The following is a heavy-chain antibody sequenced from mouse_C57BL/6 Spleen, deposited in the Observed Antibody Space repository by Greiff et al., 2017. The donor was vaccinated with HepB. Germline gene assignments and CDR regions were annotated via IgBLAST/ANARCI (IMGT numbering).Heavy chain of an antibody. J-gene: IGHJ3*01. Sequence: VQLQQPGAELVMPGASVKLSCRASGYTFTSYWMHWVKQRPGQGLEWIGEIDPSDSYTNYNQKFKGKSTLTVDKSSSTAYMQLSSLTSEDSAVYYCARKGITTVEAWFAYWGQGTLVTVSA. V-gene: IGHV1-69*01. CDR1: GYTFTSYW. CDR2: IDPSDSYT. D-gene: IGHD1-1*01. CDR3: ARKGITTVEAWFAY.